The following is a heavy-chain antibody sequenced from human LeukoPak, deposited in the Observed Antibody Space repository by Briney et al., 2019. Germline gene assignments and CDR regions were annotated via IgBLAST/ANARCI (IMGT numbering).Heavy chain of an antibody. CDR3: SNKVYCSTTSCHPAGY. V-gene: IGHV4-4*02. J-gene: IGHJ4*02. Sequence: TPSGTLSLTCTVSGESIRSSNWWSWVRQPPGKGLEWIGEIYHSGTTNYNPSLKSRVTISFATSTNQFLLDLSPVTAADTAVYYCSNKVYCSTTSCHPAGYWGLGSLVTVSS. CDR1: GESIRSSNW. D-gene: IGHD2-2*01. CDR2: IYHSGTT.